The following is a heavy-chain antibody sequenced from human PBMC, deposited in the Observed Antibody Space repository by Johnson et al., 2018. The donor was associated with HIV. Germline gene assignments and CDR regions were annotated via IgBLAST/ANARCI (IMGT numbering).Heavy chain of an antibody. CDR2: TQYDGSNK. Sequence: VQVVESGGDVVQPGGSLRLSCAASGFSFSSYGIHWVRQAPGKGLEWVAFTQYDGSNKYYADSVKGRFTISRDNSKKTLFLQMNNLRAEDTAVYFCAKETRDSRSAFDIWGQGTMVTVSS. CDR1: GFSFSSYG. J-gene: IGHJ3*02. V-gene: IGHV3-30*02. CDR3: AKETRDSRSAFDI. D-gene: IGHD3-22*01.